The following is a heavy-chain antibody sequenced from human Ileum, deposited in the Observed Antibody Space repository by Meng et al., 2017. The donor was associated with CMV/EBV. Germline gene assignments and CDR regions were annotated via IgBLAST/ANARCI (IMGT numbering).Heavy chain of an antibody. CDR2: ISYDGSNT. V-gene: IGHV3-30*18. J-gene: IGHJ4*02. Sequence: ASELTLSSYAMHWVRQAPGKGLEWVAVISYDGSNTYYAESVQGRFTISRDNSKNTLYLQMSSLRAEDTAVYFCAKDTLSGSSGWFDYWGQGTLVTFSS. D-gene: IGHD6-19*01. CDR1: ELTLSSYA. CDR3: AKDTLSGSSGWFDY.